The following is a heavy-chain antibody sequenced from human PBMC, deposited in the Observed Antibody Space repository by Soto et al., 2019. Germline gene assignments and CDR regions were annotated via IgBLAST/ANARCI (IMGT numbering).Heavy chain of an antibody. Sequence: EVQLVESGGGLVKPGGSLRLSCADSGFTFGSHSMFWVRQAPGKGLEWVSSISSDSTYIFYADSGKGRFAISRVNAKNAPYLLMLSLRAEGPAVYYCARGVLVVVGAGTRPLDYWGEGALVCVAA. CDR2: ISSDSTYI. CDR3: ARGVLVVVGAGTRPLDY. J-gene: IGHJ4*02. V-gene: IGHV3-21*01. D-gene: IGHD2-15*01. CDR1: GFTFGSHS.